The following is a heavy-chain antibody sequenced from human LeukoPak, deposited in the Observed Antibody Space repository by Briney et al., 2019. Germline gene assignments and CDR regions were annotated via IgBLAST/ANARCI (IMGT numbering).Heavy chain of an antibody. CDR3: ERAGY. CDR1: EFTFSSYA. D-gene: IGHD6-25*01. V-gene: IGHV3-23*01. J-gene: IGHJ4*02. Sequence: GGSLRFSCVASEFTFSSYAVTWVRQAPGKGLEWVSFVTSSGDSTYYADSVKGRFTISRDNSKNTVNVQMNSLRAEDTAVYYCERAGYWSQGALVTVSS. CDR2: VTSSGDST.